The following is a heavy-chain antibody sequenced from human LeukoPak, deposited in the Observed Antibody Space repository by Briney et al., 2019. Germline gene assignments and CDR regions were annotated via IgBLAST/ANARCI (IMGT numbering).Heavy chain of an antibody. CDR1: GFNFSDYF. D-gene: IGHD4-23*01. Sequence: PGGSLRLSCAASGFNFSDYFLTWVRQAPGKGLEWVANINQDGNEKNYVDSLEGRFTISRDNAKRSLYLQMNSLRVDDTAMYYCVRDVGYYGGNHDYWGPGTLVIVSS. CDR3: VRDVGYYGGNHDY. J-gene: IGHJ4*02. V-gene: IGHV3-7*01. CDR2: INQDGNEK.